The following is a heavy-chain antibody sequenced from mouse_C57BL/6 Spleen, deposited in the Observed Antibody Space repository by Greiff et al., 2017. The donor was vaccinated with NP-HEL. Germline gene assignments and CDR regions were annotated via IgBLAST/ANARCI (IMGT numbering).Heavy chain of an antibody. Sequence: VQLQQSGAELVRPGASVKLSCTASGFTFTDDYMHWVKQRPEQGLEWIGWIVPDNGDTDYASKFPGKATITADTSSNTAYLQLSSLTTEDTSFYCCTAGYDYKGFAYWGQGTLVTVSA. D-gene: IGHD2-4*01. V-gene: IGHV14-4*01. CDR3: TAGYDYKGFAY. J-gene: IGHJ3*01. CDR2: IVPDNGDT. CDR1: GFTFTDDY.